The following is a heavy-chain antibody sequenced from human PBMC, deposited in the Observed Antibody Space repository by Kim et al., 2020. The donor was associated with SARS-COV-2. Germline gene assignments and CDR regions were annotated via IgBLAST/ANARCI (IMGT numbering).Heavy chain of an antibody. CDR1: GFTFSSYG. CDR2: IWYDGSNK. Sequence: GGSLRLSCAASGFTFSSYGMHWVRQAPGKGLEWVAVIWYDGSNKYYADSVKGRFTISRDNSKNTLYLQMNSLRAEDTAVYYCAKALGDDYGDYMLDYWGQGTLVTVSS. V-gene: IGHV3-33*06. D-gene: IGHD4-17*01. CDR3: AKALGDDYGDYMLDY. J-gene: IGHJ4*02.